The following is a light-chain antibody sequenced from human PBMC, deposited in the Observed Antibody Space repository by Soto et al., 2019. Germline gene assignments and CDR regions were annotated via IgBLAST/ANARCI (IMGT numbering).Light chain of an antibody. CDR1: SSKIGSNT. CDR2: SNN. V-gene: IGLV1-44*01. CDR3: AAWDDSLNGVV. Sequence: QSVLTQPPSASGTPGQRVTISCSGSSSKIGSNTETWYQQLPATAPKLLIFSNNQRPSGVPDRFSGSKSGTSASLAISGLQSEDEADYYCAAWDDSLNGVVFGGGTKLTVL. J-gene: IGLJ2*01.